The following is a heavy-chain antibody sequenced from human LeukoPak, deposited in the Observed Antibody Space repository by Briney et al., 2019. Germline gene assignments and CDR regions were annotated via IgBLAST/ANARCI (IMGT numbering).Heavy chain of an antibody. CDR2: ITTKAESYAT. J-gene: IGHJ4*02. CDR3: TTYTSGHY. CDR1: GFTFSAFH. Sequence: GGSLRLSCAASGFTFSAFHMPWVRQASGKGLEWVGRITTKAESYATAYAASVKGRFTVSRDDSKNTAYLQMSSLKTEDTALYYCTTYTSGHYWGQGTLVTVSS. V-gene: IGHV3-73*01. D-gene: IGHD6-19*01.